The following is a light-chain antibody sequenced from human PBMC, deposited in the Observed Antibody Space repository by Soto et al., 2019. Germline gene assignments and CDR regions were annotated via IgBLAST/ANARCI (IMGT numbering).Light chain of an antibody. CDR1: SSDVWNYNL. J-gene: IGLJ1*01. CDR2: EVS. V-gene: IGLV2-23*02. CDR3: CSYAGSSMYV. Sequence: QSVLTQPASVSGSPGQSITISCTGTSSDVWNYNLVSWYQQHPGKAPKLMIYEVSKRPSGVSNRFSGSKSGNTASLTISGLQAEDEADYSCCSYAGSSMYVFGSGTKVTVL.